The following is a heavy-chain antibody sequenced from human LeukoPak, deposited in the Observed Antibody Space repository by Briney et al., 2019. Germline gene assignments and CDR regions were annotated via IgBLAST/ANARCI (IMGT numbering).Heavy chain of an antibody. CDR2: IYYSGST. V-gene: IGHV4-59*12. J-gene: IGHJ4*02. D-gene: IGHD1-26*01. Sequence: SETLSLTCTVSGGSISSYYWSWIRQPPGKGLEWIGYIYYSGSTNYNPSLKSRVTISVDTSKNQFFLKLNSVTAADTAVYYCARGYRGLPDFEYWGQGILVTVSS. CDR1: GGSISSYY. CDR3: ARGYRGLPDFEY.